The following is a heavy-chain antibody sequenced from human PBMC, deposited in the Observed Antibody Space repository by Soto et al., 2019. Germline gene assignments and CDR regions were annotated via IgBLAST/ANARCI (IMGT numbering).Heavy chain of an antibody. CDR3: ARRARTATTNWGAFDV. V-gene: IGHV3-23*01. CDR1: GFTFNTYV. CDR2: ISYSADKT. D-gene: IGHD1-7*01. Sequence: GGSLRLSCAASGFTFNTYVINWVRQAPGKGLEWVSTISYSADKTHYADSVKGRFTISRDNSRDTLFLQMNSLRADDAAVYYCARRARTATTNWGAFDVWGQGTMVTVSS. J-gene: IGHJ3*01.